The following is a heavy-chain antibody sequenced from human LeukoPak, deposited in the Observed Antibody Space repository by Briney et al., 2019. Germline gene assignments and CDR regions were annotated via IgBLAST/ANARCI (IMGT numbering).Heavy chain of an antibody. Sequence: SETLSLTCTVSGGSIGSGGYYWSWIRQHPGKGLEWIGYIYYSGSTYYNPSLKSRVTISVDTSKNQFSLKLSSVTAADTAVYYCARDGLTTVTTWNAFDIWGQGTMVTVSS. CDR3: ARDGLTTVTTWNAFDI. CDR2: IYYSGST. V-gene: IGHV4-31*03. J-gene: IGHJ3*02. CDR1: GGSIGSGGYY. D-gene: IGHD4-17*01.